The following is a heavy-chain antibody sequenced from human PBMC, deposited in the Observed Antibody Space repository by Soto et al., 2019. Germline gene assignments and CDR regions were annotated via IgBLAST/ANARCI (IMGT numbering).Heavy chain of an antibody. V-gene: IGHV1-18*01. CDR2: VTTDKGKT. CDR3: ATRSPAFDY. Sequence: QVQLVQSGPEVKKPGASVKVSCKTSGYTFTNFGISWVRQAPGQGLEWMGWVTTDKGKTTYAQKFQGRVTMTTDTSTSTAYMELRSLRSDDTAVYYCATRSPAFDYWGKGTLVTVSS. J-gene: IGHJ4*02. CDR1: GYTFTNFG.